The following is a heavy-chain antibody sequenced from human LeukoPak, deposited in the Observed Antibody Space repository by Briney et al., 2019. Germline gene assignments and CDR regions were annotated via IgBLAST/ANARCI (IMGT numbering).Heavy chain of an antibody. CDR2: ISAYNGNT. CDR1: GYTFTSYG. V-gene: IGHV1-18*01. J-gene: IGHJ6*02. CDR3: AREDDILTEYYYGMDV. Sequence: ASVKVSCKASGYTFTSYGISWVRQAPGQGLEWMGWISAYNGNTNYAQKLQGRVTMTTDTSTSTAYMELRSLRSDDTAVYYCAREDDILTEYYYGMDVWGQGTTVTVSS. D-gene: IGHD3-9*01.